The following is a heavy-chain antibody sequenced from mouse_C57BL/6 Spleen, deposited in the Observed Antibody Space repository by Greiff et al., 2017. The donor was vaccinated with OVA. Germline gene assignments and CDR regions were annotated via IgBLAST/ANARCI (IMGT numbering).Heavy chain of an antibody. CDR2: ISGGGGNT. CDR1: GFTFSSYT. CDR3: ARAFITTVVATDWYFDV. J-gene: IGHJ1*03. Sequence: EVQLVESGGGLVKPGGSLKLSCAASGFTFSSYTMSWVRQTPEKRLEWVATISGGGGNTSYPDSVKGRFTISRDNAKNTLYLQMSSLMSEDTSLYYCARAFITTVVATDWYFDVWGTGTTVTVSS. D-gene: IGHD1-1*01. V-gene: IGHV5-9*01.